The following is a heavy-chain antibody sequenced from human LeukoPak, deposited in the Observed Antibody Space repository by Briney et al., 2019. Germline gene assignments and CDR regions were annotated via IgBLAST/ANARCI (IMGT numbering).Heavy chain of an antibody. CDR3: ARHPDSSGYYFYFQH. CDR1: GGSIRSYY. CDR2: IYYNGNT. Sequence: SETLSLTCTVSGGSIRSYYWGWVRQPPGKGLEWIGYIYYNGNTNYNASLKSRVTISVDTSKNQFSLKLSSVTAADTAVYYCARHPDSSGYYFYFQHWGQGTLVTVSS. J-gene: IGHJ1*01. D-gene: IGHD3-22*01. V-gene: IGHV4-59*08.